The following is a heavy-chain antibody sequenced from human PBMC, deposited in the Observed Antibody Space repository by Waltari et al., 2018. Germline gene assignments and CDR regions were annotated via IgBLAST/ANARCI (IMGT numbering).Heavy chain of an antibody. V-gene: IGHV4-39*07. CDR1: GGSISSSSYY. J-gene: IGHJ3*02. CDR3: ARAPVLVTTVGAFDI. Sequence: QLQLQESGPGLVKPSETLSLTCTVSGGSISSSSYYWGWIRQPPGKGLEWIGSIYYSGSTYYNPSLKSRVTISVDTSKNQFSLKLSSVTAADTAVYYCARAPVLVTTVGAFDIWGQGTMVTVSS. CDR2: IYYSGST. D-gene: IGHD4-17*01.